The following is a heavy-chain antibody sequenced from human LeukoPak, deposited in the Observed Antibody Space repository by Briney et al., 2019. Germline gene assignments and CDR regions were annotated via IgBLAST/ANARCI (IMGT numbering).Heavy chain of an antibody. CDR1: GFTFSSYA. D-gene: IGHD4-23*01. V-gene: IGHV3-30*03. CDR2: ISYDGSNK. CDR3: ARDYGGNWAPDY. J-gene: IGHJ4*02. Sequence: GRSLRLSCAASGFTFSSYAMHWVRQAPGKGLEWVAIISYDGSNKFYADSVKGRFTISRDNSKNTLFLQMNSLRAEDTAVYYCARDYGGNWAPDYWGQGTLVTVSS.